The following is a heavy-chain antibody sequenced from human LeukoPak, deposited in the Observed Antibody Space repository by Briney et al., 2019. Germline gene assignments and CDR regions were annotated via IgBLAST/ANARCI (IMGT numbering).Heavy chain of an antibody. CDR2: ISVSGGST. V-gene: IGHV3-23*01. J-gene: IGHJ5*02. CDR1: GLTFSIYA. CDR3: AKGRIAAA. D-gene: IGHD6-13*01. Sequence: GGCLRLSCAASGLTFSIYAISWVRQAPGKGLEWVSAISVSGGSTYYADSVRGRFTISRDNSKTALYLPMNSLTAQDTAVYYCAKGRIAAAWGQGTLVTVSS.